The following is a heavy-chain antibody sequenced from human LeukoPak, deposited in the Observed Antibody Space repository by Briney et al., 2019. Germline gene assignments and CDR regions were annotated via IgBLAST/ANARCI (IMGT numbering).Heavy chain of an antibody. Sequence: GGSLRLSCAASGFTFSSYSMSWVRQAPGKGLEWVGRIKSKTDGGTTDYAAPVKGRFTISRDDSKNTLYLQMNSLKTEDTAVYYCTTDFSASTSGWYFGYFDYWGQGTLVTVSS. J-gene: IGHJ4*02. CDR3: TTDFSASTSGWYFGYFDY. CDR2: IKSKTDGGTT. D-gene: IGHD6-19*01. CDR1: GFTFSSYS. V-gene: IGHV3-15*01.